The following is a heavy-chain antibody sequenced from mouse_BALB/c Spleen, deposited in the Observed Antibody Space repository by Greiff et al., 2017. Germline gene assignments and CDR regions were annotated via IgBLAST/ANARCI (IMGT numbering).Heavy chain of an antibody. J-gene: IGHJ2*01. CDR1: GFSLTGYG. CDR3: ARALSYYYGSSYYFDY. CDR2: IWGDGST. Sequence: QVQLKQSGPGLVAPSQSLSITCTVSGFSLTGYGVNWVRQPPGKGLEWLGMIWGDGSTDYNSALKSRLSISKDNSKSQVFLKMNSLQTDDTARYYCARALSYYYGSSYYFDYWGQGTTLTVSS. V-gene: IGHV2-6-7*01. D-gene: IGHD1-1*01.